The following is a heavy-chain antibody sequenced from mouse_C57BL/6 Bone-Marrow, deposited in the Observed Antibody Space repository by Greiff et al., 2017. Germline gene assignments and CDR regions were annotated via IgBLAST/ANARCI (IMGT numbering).Heavy chain of an antibody. J-gene: IGHJ3*01. CDR1: GFSLSTFGMG. V-gene: IGHV8-8*01. Sequence: LKESGPGILQPSQTLSLTCSFSGFSLSTFGMGVGWIRQPSGKGLEWLAHFWWDGDKFYNPALKSRLTISTDTSKNQVFLKIANVDTADTATYYCARVKGTAWFAYWGQGTLVTVSA. CDR3: ARVKGTAWFAY. D-gene: IGHD4-1*01. CDR2: FWWDGDK.